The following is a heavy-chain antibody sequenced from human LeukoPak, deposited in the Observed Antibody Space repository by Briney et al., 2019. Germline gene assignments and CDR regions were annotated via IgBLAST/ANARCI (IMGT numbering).Heavy chain of an antibody. CDR3: ARKIWFGEID. D-gene: IGHD3-10*01. CDR1: GGSFSNYY. V-gene: IGHV4-34*01. Sequence: ESSETLSLTCAVYGGSFSNYYWNWIRQPPGKGLEWIGEINPYGSTNYNPSLKSRVTISVDTSKNQFSLKLSSVTAADTAVYYCARKIWFGEIDWGQGTLVTVSS. CDR2: INPYGST. J-gene: IGHJ4*02.